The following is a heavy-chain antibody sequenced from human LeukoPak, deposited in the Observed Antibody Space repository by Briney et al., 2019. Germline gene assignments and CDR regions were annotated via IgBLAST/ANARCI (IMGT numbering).Heavy chain of an antibody. V-gene: IGHV3-7*01. Sequence: GGSLRLSCGASGFTFSSYWMSWVRQAPGKGLEWVANIKQDGSEKYYVDSVKGRFTISRDNAKNSLYLQMNSLRAEDTAVYYCARGHYYFDYWGQGTLVTVSS. CDR1: GFTFSSYW. CDR3: ARGHYYFDY. CDR2: IKQDGSEK. J-gene: IGHJ4*02.